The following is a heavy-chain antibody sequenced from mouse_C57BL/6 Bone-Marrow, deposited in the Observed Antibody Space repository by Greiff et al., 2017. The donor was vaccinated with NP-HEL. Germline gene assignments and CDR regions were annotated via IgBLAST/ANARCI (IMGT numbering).Heavy chain of an antibody. J-gene: IGHJ1*03. Sequence: EVQRVESGGGLVQSGRSLRLSCATSGFTFSDFYMEWVRQAPGKGLEWIAASRNKANDYTTEYSASVKGRFIVSRDTSQSILYLQMNALRAEDTAIYYCARDALTTVVARDWYFDVWGTGTTVTVSS. V-gene: IGHV7-1*01. D-gene: IGHD1-1*01. CDR2: SRNKANDYTT. CDR1: GFTFSDFY. CDR3: ARDALTTVVARDWYFDV.